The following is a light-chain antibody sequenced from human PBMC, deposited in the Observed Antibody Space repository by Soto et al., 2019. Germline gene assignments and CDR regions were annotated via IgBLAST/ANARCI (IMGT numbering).Light chain of an antibody. Sequence: DIQMTQSPSSLSASVGDRVTIICRASQSVSTRLAWYQQKPGKAPKVLIYDASSWAGGVTSRFTGSGSGTEFTLTINRLQPDDCATYYCQQYSVYWTFGQGTKVEIK. CDR2: DAS. CDR3: QQYSVYWT. J-gene: IGKJ1*01. CDR1: QSVSTR. V-gene: IGKV1-5*02.